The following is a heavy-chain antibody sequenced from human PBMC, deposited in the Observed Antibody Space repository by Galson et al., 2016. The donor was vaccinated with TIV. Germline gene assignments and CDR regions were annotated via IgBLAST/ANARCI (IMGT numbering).Heavy chain of an antibody. CDR1: GYRFSSYW. Sequence: QSGAEVKKPGESLKISCKGSGYRFSSYWIGWVRQRPGKGLEWLGIIFPDDSGTRYSPSLEGQVTFSADKSIRTAYLQWCSLKASDTAIYYCARHFRYSDSSGYHYFDSWGQGTMVTVSS. J-gene: IGHJ4*02. D-gene: IGHD3-22*01. CDR3: ARHFRYSDSSGYHYFDS. V-gene: IGHV5-51*01. CDR2: IFPDDSGT.